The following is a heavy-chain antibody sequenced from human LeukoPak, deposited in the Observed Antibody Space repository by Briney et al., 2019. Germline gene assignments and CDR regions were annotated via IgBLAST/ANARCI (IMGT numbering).Heavy chain of an antibody. J-gene: IGHJ4*02. CDR2: TYYSGST. Sequence: SETLSLTCTVSGVSISSSSNYWGWIRQPPGKGLEWIGSTYYSGSTYYNPSLKSRVAISVDTSKNQFSLKLSSVTAADTAVYYCARLGYYYGSGSYYRYWGQGTLVTVSS. CDR1: GVSISSSSNY. V-gene: IGHV4-39*01. D-gene: IGHD3-10*01. CDR3: ARLGYYYGSGSYYRY.